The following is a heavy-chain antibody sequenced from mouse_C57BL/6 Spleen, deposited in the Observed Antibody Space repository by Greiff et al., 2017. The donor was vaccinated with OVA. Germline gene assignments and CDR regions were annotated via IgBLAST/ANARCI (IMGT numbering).Heavy chain of an antibody. D-gene: IGHD2-4*01. CDR3: ARDYDYDD. CDR2: IYPGDGDT. V-gene: IGHV1-82*01. CDR1: GYAFSSSW. J-gene: IGHJ2*01. Sequence: VQLQESGPELVQPGASVKISCKASGYAFSSSWMNWVKQRPGKGLEWIGRIYPGDGDTNYTGKVKGKVTLTADTSSSTAYLQLSSLTSEDSAVYFCARDYDYDDWGQGTTLTVSS.